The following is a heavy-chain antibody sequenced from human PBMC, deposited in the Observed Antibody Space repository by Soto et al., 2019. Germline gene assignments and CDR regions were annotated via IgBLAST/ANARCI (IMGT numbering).Heavy chain of an antibody. CDR3: ARVAYGDYWFDP. V-gene: IGHV3-74*01. D-gene: IGHD4-17*01. CDR2: INSDGSTT. CDR1: GFTFSSYW. Sequence: EVQLVESGGGLVQPGGSLRLSCAASGFTFSSYWMHWVRQAPGKGLVWVSRINSDGSTTSYADPVKGRFTISRDNAKTTLYLQMDSLRAEDAAVYYCARVAYGDYWFDPWGQGTLVTVSS. J-gene: IGHJ5*02.